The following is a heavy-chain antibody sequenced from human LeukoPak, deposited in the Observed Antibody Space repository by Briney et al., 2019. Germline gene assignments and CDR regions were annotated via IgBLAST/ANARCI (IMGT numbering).Heavy chain of an antibody. J-gene: IGHJ6*02. V-gene: IGHV5-51*01. CDR2: IYPGDSDT. D-gene: IGHD3-22*01. CDR3: ARSRDSSGYYRYYYGMDV. Sequence: AGESLKISCKGSGYSFTSYWIGWVRQMPGKGLEWMGIIYPGDSDTRYSPSLQGQVTISADKSISTAYLQWSSLKASDTAMYYCARSRDSSGYYRYYYGMDVWGQGTTVTVSS. CDR1: GYSFTSYW.